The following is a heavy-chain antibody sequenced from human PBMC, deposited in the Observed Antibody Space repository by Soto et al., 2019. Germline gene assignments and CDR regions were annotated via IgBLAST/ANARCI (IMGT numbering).Heavy chain of an antibody. CDR2: IIPIFGTA. J-gene: IGHJ3*02. Sequence: QVQLVQSGAEVKKPGSSVKVSCKASGGTFSSYAISWVRQAPGQGLEWMGGIIPIFGTANYAQKFQGRVTITADESTSIVYREMSSMSSEDTAVYYCASNCAFTTSGYFGFDIWGQGTMVTVSS. D-gene: IGHD3-22*01. V-gene: IGHV1-69*12. CDR3: ASNCAFTTSGYFGFDI. CDR1: GGTFSSYA.